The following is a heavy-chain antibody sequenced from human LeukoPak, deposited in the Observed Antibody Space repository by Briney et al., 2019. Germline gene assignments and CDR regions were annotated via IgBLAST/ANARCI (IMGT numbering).Heavy chain of an antibody. CDR3: ARHGPYYYDSSGYPGGY. CDR2: IYPGDSDT. J-gene: IGHJ4*02. V-gene: IGHV5-51*01. D-gene: IGHD3-22*01. CDR1: GYSFTSYW. Sequence: GASLKISCKGSGYSFTSYWIGWVRQMPGKGLEWMGIIYPGDSDTRYSPSFQGQVTISADKSISTAYLQWSSLKASDTAMYYCARHGPYYYDSSGYPGGYWGQGTLVTVSS.